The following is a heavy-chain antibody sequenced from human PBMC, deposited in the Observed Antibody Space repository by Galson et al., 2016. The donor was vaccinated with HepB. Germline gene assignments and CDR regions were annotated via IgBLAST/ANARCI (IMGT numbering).Heavy chain of an antibody. J-gene: IGHJ4*02. D-gene: IGHD2-15*01. CDR2: IKQDGSEK. CDR1: GFSFNIYR. Sequence: SLRLSCAASGFSFNIYRMNWVRQAPGKGLEWVANIKQDGSEKYYVDSVKGRFTISRDNSKNTLFLHMNSLRAEDTAIYYCAKVYCSGANCPAGSYYFDYWGQGTLVTVSS. V-gene: IGHV3-7*03. CDR3: AKVYCSGANCPAGSYYFDY.